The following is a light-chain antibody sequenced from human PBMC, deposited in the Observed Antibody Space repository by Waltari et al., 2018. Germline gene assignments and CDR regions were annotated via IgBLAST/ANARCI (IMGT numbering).Light chain of an antibody. CDR3: QSADISSSYWV. Sequence: SYELTQPPSVSVSPGQTARITCYGDALPKQYAYWYQQKPGQAPVVVIYNDSERPSGSPGRFSGSRSGTTDTLTISGVQAEDEADYYCQSADISSSYWVFGGGTKLTVL. CDR1: ALPKQY. CDR2: NDS. J-gene: IGLJ3*02. V-gene: IGLV3-25*03.